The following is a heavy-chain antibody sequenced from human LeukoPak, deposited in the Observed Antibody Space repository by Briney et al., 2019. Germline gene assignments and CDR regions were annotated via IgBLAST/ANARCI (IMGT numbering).Heavy chain of an antibody. J-gene: IGHJ6*02. Sequence: GASVKVSCKASGYTFTSYGISWVRQAPGQGLEWMGWISAYNGNTNYAQKLQGRVTMTRNTSISTAYMELSSLRSEDTAVYYCARMGSSSWYLYYYYGMDVWGQGTTVTVSS. CDR1: GYTFTSYG. CDR3: ARMGSSSWYLYYYYGMDV. D-gene: IGHD6-13*01. CDR2: ISAYNGNT. V-gene: IGHV1-18*01.